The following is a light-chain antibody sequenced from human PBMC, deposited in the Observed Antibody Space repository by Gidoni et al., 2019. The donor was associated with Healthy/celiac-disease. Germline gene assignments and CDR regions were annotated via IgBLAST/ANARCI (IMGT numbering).Light chain of an antibody. CDR2: DAS. Sequence: IQMTHSLSSLSASVGDRVTITCQASQDISNYLNWYQQKPGKAPKLLIYDASNLETGVPSRFSGSGSGTDFTFTISSLQPEDIATYYCQQYDNLPPLTFGGGTKVEIK. V-gene: IGKV1-33*01. J-gene: IGKJ4*01. CDR1: QDISNY. CDR3: QQYDNLPPLT.